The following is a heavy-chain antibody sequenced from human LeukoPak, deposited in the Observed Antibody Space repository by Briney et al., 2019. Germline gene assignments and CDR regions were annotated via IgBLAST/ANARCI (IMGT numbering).Heavy chain of an antibody. CDR2: IYHSGST. CDR1: GYSISSGYY. V-gene: IGHV4-38-2*01. J-gene: IGHJ4*02. Sequence: PSETLSLTCAVSGYSISSGYYWGWIRQPPGKGLERIGSIYHSGSTYYNPSLKIRVTISVDTSKNQFSLKLGAVTAADTAVYYCARHVKKGSGGDFDYWGQGTLVTVSS. D-gene: IGHD3-10*01. CDR3: ARHVKKGSGGDFDY.